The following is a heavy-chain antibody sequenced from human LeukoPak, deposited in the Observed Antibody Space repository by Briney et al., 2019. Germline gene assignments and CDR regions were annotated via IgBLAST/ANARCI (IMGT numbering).Heavy chain of an antibody. CDR2: ISAYNGNT. V-gene: IGHV1-18*01. D-gene: IGHD2-2*01. Sequence: GASVKVSCKASGYTFTSYGISWVRQAPGQGLEWMGWISAYNGNTNYAQKLQGRVTMTTDTSTSTAYMELRSLRSDDTAVYYCARAGQSLGYCSTTSCYHNYWGQGTLVTVSS. J-gene: IGHJ4*02. CDR3: ARAGQSLGYCSTTSCYHNY. CDR1: GYTFTSYG.